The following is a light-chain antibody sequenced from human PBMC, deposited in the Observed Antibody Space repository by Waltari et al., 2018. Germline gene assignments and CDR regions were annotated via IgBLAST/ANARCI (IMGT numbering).Light chain of an antibody. CDR3: QQVNGYPLT. CDR1: QGISSY. J-gene: IGKJ4*01. V-gene: IGKV1-9*01. Sequence: DIQLTQSPSFLSASVGDRVTITCRASQGISSYLVCYQQKPGKAPKVLISAASTLQTGVPSRFSGSGSETEFTLTIGSLQPEDFATYYCQQVNGYPLTFGGGTKVEMK. CDR2: AAS.